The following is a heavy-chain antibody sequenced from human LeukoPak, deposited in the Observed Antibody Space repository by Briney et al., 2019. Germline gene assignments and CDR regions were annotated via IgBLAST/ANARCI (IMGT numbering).Heavy chain of an antibody. J-gene: IGHJ4*02. CDR1: GGSVNSYY. CDR2: IFSTGST. V-gene: IGHV4-4*07. Sequence: SETLSLTCTVSGGSVNSYYWTWIRQPAGKGLEWIGRIFSTGSTEYNPSLKSRVTMSVYTSKNQVSLNLNSLTAADTAVYYCARGILRDYYDSSGFYHRGGVGYWGQGTLVTVSS. D-gene: IGHD3-22*01. CDR3: ARGILRDYYDSSGFYHRGGVGY.